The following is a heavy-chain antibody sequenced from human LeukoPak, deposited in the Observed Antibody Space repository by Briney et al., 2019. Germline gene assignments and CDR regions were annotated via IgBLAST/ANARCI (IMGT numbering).Heavy chain of an antibody. CDR1: GLSVSSNY. J-gene: IGHJ6*02. D-gene: IGHD4-11*01. CDR3: ARRLVYYGLDV. V-gene: IGHV3-66*04. Sequence: GGSLRLSCAVSGLSVSSNYMSWVRQAPGKGLEWVSVIYSGGRTYYADSVKGRFTISKDKSKNTLYLQMNSLRAEDTATYYCARRLVYYGLDVWGQGTTVTVSS. CDR2: IYSGGRT.